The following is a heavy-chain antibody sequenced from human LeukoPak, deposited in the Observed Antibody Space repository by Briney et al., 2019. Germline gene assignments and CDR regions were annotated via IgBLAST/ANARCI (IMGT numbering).Heavy chain of an antibody. V-gene: IGHV3-48*01. Sequence: GGSLRLSCAASGFTFSSSTMNWVRQAPGKGLEWVSSISSGATTIYYADSVKGRFTVSRGNAKNSLYLQMRSLRADDTAVYYCARDGGSFFPLDCWGQGTLVTVSS. D-gene: IGHD2-15*01. CDR1: GFTFSSST. J-gene: IGHJ4*02. CDR2: ISSGATTI. CDR3: ARDGGSFFPLDC.